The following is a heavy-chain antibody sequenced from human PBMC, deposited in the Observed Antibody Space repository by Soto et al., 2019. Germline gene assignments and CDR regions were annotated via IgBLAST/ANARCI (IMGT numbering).Heavy chain of an antibody. Sequence: QVQLVESGGGAVQPGRSLRLSCAASGFTFSSHAMHWVRQAPGKGLECVAIISYDGSNKYYGDSVRGRLTISRDNSKNTIYLQMNSLRAEDTAVYYCARDQTGITTTGGGRIDYWGQGTLLTVSS. J-gene: IGHJ4*02. D-gene: IGHD6-13*01. CDR3: ARDQTGITTTGGGRIDY. V-gene: IGHV3-30-3*01. CDR2: ISYDGSNK. CDR1: GFTFSSHA.